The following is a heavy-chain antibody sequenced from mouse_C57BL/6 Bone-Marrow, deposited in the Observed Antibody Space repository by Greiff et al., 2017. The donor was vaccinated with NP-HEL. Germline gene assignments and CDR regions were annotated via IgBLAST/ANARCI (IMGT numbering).Heavy chain of an antibody. CDR3: DRNLRNYSRPFAY. CDR2: IWTGGGT. CDR1: GFSLTSYA. Sequence: VHLVESGPGLVAPSQCLSITCTVSGFSLTSYAISWVRQPPGKGLEWLGVIWTGGGTNYNSALKSRLRLRKDNSKSQVFLKMNSLQTDDTARYYCDRNLRNYSRPFAYWGHETLVTVSA. V-gene: IGHV2-9-1*01. J-gene: IGHJ3*01. D-gene: IGHD2-5*01.